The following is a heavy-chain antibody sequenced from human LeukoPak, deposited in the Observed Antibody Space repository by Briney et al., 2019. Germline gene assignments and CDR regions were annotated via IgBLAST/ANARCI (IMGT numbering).Heavy chain of an antibody. CDR1: GDSVSSNSAA. J-gene: IGHJ4*02. CDR3: VRDLHY. Sequence: SQTLSLTCAISGDSVSSNSAAWTWIRQSPSRGLEWLGRTYYRSKWNYEYAVSAKSRIAIIPDTSKNQFSLQLNSVTPEDTAVYYCVRDLHYWGQGTLVTVSS. CDR2: TYYRSKWNY. V-gene: IGHV6-1*01.